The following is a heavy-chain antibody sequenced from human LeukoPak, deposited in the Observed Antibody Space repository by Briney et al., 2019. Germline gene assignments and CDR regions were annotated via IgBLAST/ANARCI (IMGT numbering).Heavy chain of an antibody. CDR1: GLSIADYG. CDR3: ARDLSATWFSLAF. J-gene: IGHJ4*02. D-gene: IGHD3-10*01. CDR2: ISWDGAS. V-gene: IGHV3-20*04. Sequence: PGGSLRLSCATSGLSIADYGMSWVRHVPGKGLECVAGISWDGASGYSDSVKGRFTISRDNAKNSLYLQMIGLRGEDTAIYFCARDLSATWFSLAFWGQGALVTVSS.